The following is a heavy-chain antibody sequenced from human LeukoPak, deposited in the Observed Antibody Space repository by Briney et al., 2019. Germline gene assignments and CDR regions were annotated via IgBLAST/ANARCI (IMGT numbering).Heavy chain of an antibody. J-gene: IGHJ4*02. CDR3: ARDPYDSSGYPDY. Sequence: GSLRLSCAASGFTFSSYAMHWVRQAPGKGLEWVAVIWYDGSNKYYADSVKGRFTISRDNSKNTPYLQMNSLRAEDTAVYYCARDPYDSSGYPDYWGQGTLVTVSS. CDR2: IWYDGSNK. V-gene: IGHV3-33*08. D-gene: IGHD3-22*01. CDR1: GFTFSSYA.